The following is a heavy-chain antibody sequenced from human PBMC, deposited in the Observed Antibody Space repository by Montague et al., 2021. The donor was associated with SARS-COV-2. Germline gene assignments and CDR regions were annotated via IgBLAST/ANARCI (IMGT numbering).Heavy chain of an antibody. Sequence: SLRLSCTASGFIFSSYEMNWVRQAPGKGLEWISYISSSGGGSTKXYTDSVKGRFTISRDNAKNSLYLQMNSLRVEDTAIYYCARDRVWDDWCGMDVWGQGTTVTVSS. CDR2: ISSSGGGSTK. J-gene: IGHJ6*02. CDR3: ARDRVWDDWCGMDV. CDR1: GFIFSSYE. V-gene: IGHV3-48*03. D-gene: IGHD2-21*01.